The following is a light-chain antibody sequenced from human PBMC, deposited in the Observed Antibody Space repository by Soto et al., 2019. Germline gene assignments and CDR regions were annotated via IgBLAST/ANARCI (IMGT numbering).Light chain of an antibody. Sequence: SALTQPASLSGSPGQSITISCTGTSSDIGLDNYVSWYQQHPGKVPKLLIYDVNNRPSGISNRFSGSKSGSTASLTISGLQAEDEADYYCNSYTTNSTIVFGGGTQLTVL. CDR2: DVN. CDR3: NSYTTNSTIV. CDR1: SSDIGLDNY. J-gene: IGLJ3*02. V-gene: IGLV2-14*03.